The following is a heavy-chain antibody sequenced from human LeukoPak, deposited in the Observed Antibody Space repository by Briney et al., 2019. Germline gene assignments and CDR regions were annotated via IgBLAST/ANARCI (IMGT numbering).Heavy chain of an antibody. Sequence: ASVKVSCKASGYTFTSYGISWVRQAPGQGLEWMGWISAYNGNTNYAQKLQGRVTMTTDTSTSTAYMEPRSLRSDDTAVYYCARDGRGVRGVIGVNWFDPWGQGTLVTVSS. CDR1: GYTFTSYG. CDR3: ARDGRGVRGVIGVNWFDP. CDR2: ISAYNGNT. V-gene: IGHV1-18*01. J-gene: IGHJ5*02. D-gene: IGHD3-10*01.